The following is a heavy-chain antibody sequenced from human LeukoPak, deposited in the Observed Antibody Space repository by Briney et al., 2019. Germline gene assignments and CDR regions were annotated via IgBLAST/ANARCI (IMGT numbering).Heavy chain of an antibody. V-gene: IGHV3-23*01. CDR2: ISASGGST. Sequence: GGSLRLSCAASGFTFSSYAMTWARQAPGKGLEWVSGISASGGSTYYADSVKGRFTISRDNSKNTLYLQMSSLTADDTAVYYCAKLMAGSNVDYWGQGTLVTVSS. D-gene: IGHD6-19*01. CDR1: GFTFSSYA. CDR3: AKLMAGSNVDY. J-gene: IGHJ4*02.